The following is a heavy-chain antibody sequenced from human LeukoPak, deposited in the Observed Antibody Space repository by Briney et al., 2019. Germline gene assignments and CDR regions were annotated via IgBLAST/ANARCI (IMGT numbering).Heavy chain of an antibody. CDR2: IIHDGST. Sequence: SETLSLTCAVYGGSFSGYYWSWIRQPPGKGLEWIGEIIHDGSTNYSPSLKSRVTISVDASRNQLPLRLTSVTAADTAMYYCASDLPGDRGSDYWGQGTLVTVSS. D-gene: IGHD7-27*01. CDR1: GGSFSGYY. CDR3: ASDLPGDRGSDY. J-gene: IGHJ4*02. V-gene: IGHV4-34*12.